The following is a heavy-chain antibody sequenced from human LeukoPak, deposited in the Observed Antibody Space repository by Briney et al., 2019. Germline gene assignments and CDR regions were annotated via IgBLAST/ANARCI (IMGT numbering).Heavy chain of an antibody. Sequence: SETLSLTCTVSGGSISSYHWSWIRQPAGKGLEWIGRIYTSGSTNYNPSLKSRVTMSVDTSKNQFSLKLSSVTAADTAVYYCARNNYYYDSSGYFGYFDYWGQGTLVTVSS. CDR3: ARNNYYYDSSGYFGYFDY. D-gene: IGHD3-22*01. V-gene: IGHV4-4*07. J-gene: IGHJ4*02. CDR1: GGSISSYH. CDR2: IYTSGST.